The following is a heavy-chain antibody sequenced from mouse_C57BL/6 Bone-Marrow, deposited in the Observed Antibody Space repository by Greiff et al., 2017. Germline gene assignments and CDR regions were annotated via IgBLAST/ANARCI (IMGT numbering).Heavy chain of an antibody. D-gene: IGHD2-1*01. CDR3: ARAGIYYGNYGGFAY. Sequence: EVKLVESGPGMVKPSQSLSLTCTVTGYSITSGYDWHWIRHFPGNKLEWMGYISYSGSTNFNPSLKSRISISHDTSKNHFFLKLNSVTTEDTATYYCARAGIYYGNYGGFAYWGQGTLVTVSA. J-gene: IGHJ3*01. V-gene: IGHV3-1*01. CDR2: ISYSGST. CDR1: GYSITSGYD.